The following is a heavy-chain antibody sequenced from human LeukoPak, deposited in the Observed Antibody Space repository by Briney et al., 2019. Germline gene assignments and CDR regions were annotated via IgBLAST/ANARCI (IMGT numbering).Heavy chain of an antibody. CDR3: AREDHHGFWSGYSTDNWFDP. V-gene: IGHV1-18*01. CDR1: GYTFTSYG. CDR2: ISAYNGNT. J-gene: IGHJ5*02. D-gene: IGHD3-3*01. Sequence: VASVKVSCKASGYTFTSYGISWVRQAPGQGLEWMGWISAYNGNTNYAQKLQGRVTMTTDTSTSTAYMELRSLRSDDTAVSYCAREDHHGFWSGYSTDNWFDPWGQGPLVTASS.